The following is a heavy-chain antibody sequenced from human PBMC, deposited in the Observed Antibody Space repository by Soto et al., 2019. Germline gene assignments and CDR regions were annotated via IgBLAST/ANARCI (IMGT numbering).Heavy chain of an antibody. J-gene: IGHJ4*02. CDR1: GFSFCSYA. D-gene: IGHD3-22*01. CDR3: ARDRSMIVVVPGY. CDR2: ISYDGSNK. Sequence: GGSLRLACAACGFSFCSYAMHWVRQAPGKGLEWVSFISYDGSNKYYADSVKGRFTISRDNSKNTLYLQMNSLRAEDTAVYYCARDRSMIVVVPGYWGQGTLVTVSS. V-gene: IGHV3-30-3*01.